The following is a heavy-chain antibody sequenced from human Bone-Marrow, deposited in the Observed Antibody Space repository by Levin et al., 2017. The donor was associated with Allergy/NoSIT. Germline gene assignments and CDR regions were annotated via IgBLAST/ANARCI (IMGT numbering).Heavy chain of an antibody. Sequence: SVKVSCKASGGTFSSYTISWVRQAPGQGLDWMGRIIPILGIANYAQKFQGRVTITADKSTSTAYMELSSLRSEDTAVYYCARDRGYSGYEIFDYWGQGTLVTVSS. J-gene: IGHJ4*02. CDR1: GGTFSSYT. CDR3: ARDRGYSGYEIFDY. V-gene: IGHV1-69*04. D-gene: IGHD5-12*01. CDR2: IIPILGIA.